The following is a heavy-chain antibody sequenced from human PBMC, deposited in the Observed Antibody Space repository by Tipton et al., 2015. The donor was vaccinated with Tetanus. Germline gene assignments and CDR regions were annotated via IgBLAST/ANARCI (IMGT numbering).Heavy chain of an antibody. J-gene: IGHJ5*02. V-gene: IGHV4-59*01. CDR3: ARGQLLSRDWFDP. CDR1: GGPISSYY. D-gene: IGHD2-2*01. CDR2: IYYSGRT. Sequence: TLSLTCTVSGGPISSYYWSWIRQPPGKGLEWIGYIYYSGRTNYNPSLKSRVTISVDTSKNQFSLKLSSVTAADTAVYYCARGQLLSRDWFDPWGQGTLVTVSS.